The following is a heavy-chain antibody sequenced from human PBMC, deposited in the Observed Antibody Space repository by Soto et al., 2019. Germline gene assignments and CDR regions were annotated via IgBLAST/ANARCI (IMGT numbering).Heavy chain of an antibody. CDR2: IKSKTDGGTT. D-gene: IGHD4-17*01. J-gene: IGHJ4*02. CDR3: SYGADYYFDY. V-gene: IGHV3-15*07. Sequence: EVQLVESGGGLVKPGESLRLSCAASGLTLTHVFMNWVRQAPGKGLEWVGRIKSKTDGGTTDYAAPVRGRFTISRDDSKNTLYLQMNSLKTEDTAVYYCSYGADYYFDYWGQGTLVTVSS. CDR1: GLTLTHVF.